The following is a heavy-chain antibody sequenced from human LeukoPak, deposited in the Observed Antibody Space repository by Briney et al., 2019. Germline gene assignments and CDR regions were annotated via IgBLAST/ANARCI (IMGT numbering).Heavy chain of an antibody. CDR3: AKDYCGGDCYNPPLGFDS. V-gene: IGHV3-23*01. Sequence: PGGSLRLSCAASGFTFSSYAMSWVRQAPGKGLEWVSAISGSGGSTYYADSVNGRFSISRDNSKNTVDLQMNSLRAEDTAVYYCAKDYCGGDCYNPPLGFDSWGQGTLVTVSS. J-gene: IGHJ4*02. CDR1: GFTFSSYA. D-gene: IGHD2-21*02. CDR2: ISGSGGST.